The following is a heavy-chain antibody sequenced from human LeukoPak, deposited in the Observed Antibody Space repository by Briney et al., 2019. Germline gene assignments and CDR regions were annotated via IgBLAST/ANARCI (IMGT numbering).Heavy chain of an antibody. V-gene: IGHV2-70*11. CDR3: ARLKPGYSNFYFDY. Sequence: SGPALVKPTQTLTLTCTFSGFSLRTDGMCVGWIRQPPGKALEWLARIDWDDDKYYNTSLKTRLTISKDTSKNQVVLRMTNVDPVDTATYYCARLKPGYSNFYFDYWGQGILVTVSS. D-gene: IGHD1-26*01. CDR2: IDWDDDK. CDR1: GFSLRTDGMC. J-gene: IGHJ4*02.